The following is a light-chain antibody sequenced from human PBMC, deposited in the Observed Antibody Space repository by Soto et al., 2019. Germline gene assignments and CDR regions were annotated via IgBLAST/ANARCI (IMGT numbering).Light chain of an antibody. Sequence: EIVFKQSPATLSLSPGERSTLSSRASQSVSSYLDWYQQTPGKAPRLLIYDASRRETGIPDVFSCGGSGTACTRTISRLQPEDFSVDYCQQFSSYTLTFGGGTKVDIK. V-gene: IGKV3-11*01. J-gene: IGKJ4*01. CDR2: DAS. CDR3: QQFSSYTLT. CDR1: QSVSSY.